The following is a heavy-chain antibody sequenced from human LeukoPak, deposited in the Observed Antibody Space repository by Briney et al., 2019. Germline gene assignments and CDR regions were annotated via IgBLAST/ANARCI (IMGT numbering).Heavy chain of an antibody. D-gene: IGHD3-22*01. Sequence: PSETLSLTCTVSGGSISSSSYYWGWIRQPPGKGLEWIGSIYYSGSTYYNPSLESRVTISVDTSKNQFSLKLSSVTAADTAVYYCASLSSGYYDNAFDIWGQGTMVTVSS. J-gene: IGHJ3*02. CDR1: GGSISSSSYY. V-gene: IGHV4-39*01. CDR3: ASLSSGYYDNAFDI. CDR2: IYYSGST.